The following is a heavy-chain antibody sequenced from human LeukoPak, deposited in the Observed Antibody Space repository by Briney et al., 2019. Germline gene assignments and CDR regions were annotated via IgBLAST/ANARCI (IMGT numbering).Heavy chain of an antibody. CDR2: IYPGDSDT. D-gene: IGHD5-18*01. Sequence: GESLKISCKGSRYSFSTYWIGWVRQMPGKGLEWMGIIYPGDSDTRYSPSFQGQVTISADKSISTAYLQWSSLKASDTAMYYCARLGDTANNWFDPWGQGTLVTVSS. CDR1: RYSFSTYW. V-gene: IGHV5-51*01. J-gene: IGHJ5*02. CDR3: ARLGDTANNWFDP.